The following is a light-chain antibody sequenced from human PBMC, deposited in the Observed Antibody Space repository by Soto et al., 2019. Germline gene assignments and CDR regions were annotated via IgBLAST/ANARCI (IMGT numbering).Light chain of an antibody. Sequence: AIQMTQSPSSLSASIGDRVTITCRTSQDIRNELGWYQQKPGKAPKLLISAASTLQRGVPSRFSGSGSGTDFTLNISSLRPEDFATYFCLQDYNYPRTFGQGTRVEIK. V-gene: IGKV1-6*01. J-gene: IGKJ1*01. CDR3: LQDYNYPRT. CDR1: QDIRNE. CDR2: AAS.